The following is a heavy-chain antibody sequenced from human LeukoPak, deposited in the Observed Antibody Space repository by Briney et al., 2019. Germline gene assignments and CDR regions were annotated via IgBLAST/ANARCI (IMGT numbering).Heavy chain of an antibody. Sequence: PSETLSLTCTVSGGSISSSSYYWGWIRQPPGKGLEWIGSIYYSGSTYYNPSLKSRVTISVDTSKNQFSLKLSSVTAADTAVYYCARPGSGGYYYDSSGPYGMDVWGQRTTVTVSS. CDR1: GGSISSSSYY. CDR2: IYYSGST. CDR3: ARPGSGGYYYDSSGPYGMDV. D-gene: IGHD3-22*01. V-gene: IGHV4-39*01. J-gene: IGHJ6*02.